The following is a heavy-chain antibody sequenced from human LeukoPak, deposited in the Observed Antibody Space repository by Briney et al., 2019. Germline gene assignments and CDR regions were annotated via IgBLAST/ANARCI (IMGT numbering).Heavy chain of an antibody. CDR1: GGSISSGGYY. CDR2: IYYSGST. CDR3: ARGHSSWYEDY. J-gene: IGHJ4*02. V-gene: IGHV4-31*03. D-gene: IGHD6-13*01. Sequence: SETLSLTCTVSGGSISSGGYYWSGIRQHPGKGLEWIGYIYYSGSTYYNPSLKSRVTISVDTSKNQFSLKLSSVTAADTAVYYCARGHSSWYEDYWGQGTLVTVSS.